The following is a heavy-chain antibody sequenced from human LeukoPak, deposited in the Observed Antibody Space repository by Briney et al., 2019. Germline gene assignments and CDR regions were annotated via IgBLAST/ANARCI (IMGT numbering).Heavy chain of an antibody. CDR2: ISGSGGST. J-gene: IGHJ3*02. CDR1: GFTFSSYA. Sequence: GGPLRLSCAASGFTFSSYAMTWVRQAPGKGLEWVSSISGSGGSTYYADSVRGRFTLSRDNSKNMLYLQMNSLRAEDTAVYYCAKDIVVVPAAGNAFDIWGQGTMVTVSS. V-gene: IGHV3-23*01. D-gene: IGHD2-2*01. CDR3: AKDIVVVPAAGNAFDI.